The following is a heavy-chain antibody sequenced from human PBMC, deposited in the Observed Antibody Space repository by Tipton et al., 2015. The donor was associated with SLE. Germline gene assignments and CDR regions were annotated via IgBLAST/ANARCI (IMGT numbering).Heavy chain of an antibody. CDR3: ASGPPTGYCSSPRCPKWFDP. J-gene: IGHJ5*02. CDR2: IIHSGSA. V-gene: IGHV4-30-2*01. D-gene: IGHD2-2*01. Sequence: TLSLTCTVSGGSLSSGDYSWSWVRQPPGKGLEWIGHIIHSGSAYYNPSLKSRVTMSVDRSRNQFSLRLTSMTAADTALYYCASGPPTGYCSSPRCPKWFDPWGQGTLVTVSS. CDR1: GGSLSSGDYS.